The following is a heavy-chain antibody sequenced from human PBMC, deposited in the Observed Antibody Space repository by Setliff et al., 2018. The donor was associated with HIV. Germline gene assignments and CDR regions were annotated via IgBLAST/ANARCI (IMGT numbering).Heavy chain of an antibody. CDR1: GFTFSSYG. CDR3: ANKIDYGQYPFDY. V-gene: IGHV3-30*02. Sequence: GSLRLSCAASGFTFSSYGMHWVRQAPGKGLEWVAFIRYDGSNKYYADSVKGRFTISRDNAKNSVYLQMSGLRADDTAIYYCANKIDYGQYPFDYRGQGTLVTVSS. D-gene: IGHD4-17*01. J-gene: IGHJ4*02. CDR2: IRYDGSNK.